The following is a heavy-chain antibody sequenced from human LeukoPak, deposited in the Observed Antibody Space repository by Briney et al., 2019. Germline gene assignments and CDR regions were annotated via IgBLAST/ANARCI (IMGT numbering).Heavy chain of an antibody. D-gene: IGHD3-22*01. CDR2: IKKDGSEK. CDR3: AKGAAYYYDSSGYYYFFDY. CDR1: GFTFSSYW. Sequence: GGSLRLSCAASGFTFSSYWMSWVRQAPGKGLEWVANIKKDGSEKYYVDSVKGRFTISRDNSKNTLYLQMNSLRAEDTAVYYCAKGAAYYYDSSGYYYFFDYWGQGTLVTVSS. J-gene: IGHJ4*02. V-gene: IGHV3-7*03.